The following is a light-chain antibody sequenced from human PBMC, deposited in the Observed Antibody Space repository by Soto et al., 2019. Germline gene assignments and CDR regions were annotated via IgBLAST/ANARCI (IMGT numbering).Light chain of an antibody. V-gene: IGKV1-5*03. CDR1: QSISSW. CDR2: KAS. CDR3: QQYNSYPWT. J-gene: IGKJ1*01. Sequence: DIQMTQSPSTLSASVGDRVTITCRASQSISSWLAWYQQKPGKAPKLLIYKASSLESGVPSRFSGSGSGTEFPLTISSLQPDDFATDYCQQYNSYPWTFGQGTKVEIK.